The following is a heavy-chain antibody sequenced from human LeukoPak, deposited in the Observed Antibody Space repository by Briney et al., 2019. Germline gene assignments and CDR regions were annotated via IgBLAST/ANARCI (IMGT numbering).Heavy chain of an antibody. CDR2: ISGSGGST. CDR3: AKAAHIVLVVYAIPADDAFDI. CDR1: GFTFSSYA. Sequence: PGGSLRLSCAASGFTFSSYAMSWVRQAPGKGLEWVSAISGSGGSTYYADSVKGRFTISRDNSKNTLYLQMTSLRAEDTAVYYCAKAAHIVLVVYAIPADDAFDIWGQGTMVTVSS. V-gene: IGHV3-23*01. D-gene: IGHD2-8*02. J-gene: IGHJ3*02.